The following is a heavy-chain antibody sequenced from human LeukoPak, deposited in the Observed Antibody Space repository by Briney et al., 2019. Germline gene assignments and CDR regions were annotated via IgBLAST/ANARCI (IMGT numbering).Heavy chain of an antibody. J-gene: IGHJ2*01. CDR3: ARVEGEYYYDSSGYYLPNWYFDL. CDR1: GGSISGYY. D-gene: IGHD3-22*01. V-gene: IGHV4-34*01. Sequence: SDTLSLICGVSGGSISGYYWSWVRQPPGKGLEWIGEINHSGSTSYSGSTSYNPSLKSRVTISADTSKSQFSLQLSSVTAADTAVYYCARVEGEYYYDSSGYYLPNWYFDLWGRGTLVTVSS. CDR2: INHSGST.